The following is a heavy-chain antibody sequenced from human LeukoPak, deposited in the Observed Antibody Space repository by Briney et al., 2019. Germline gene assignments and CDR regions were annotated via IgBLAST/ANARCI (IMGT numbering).Heavy chain of an antibody. CDR2: INPNSGGT. Sequence: GASVKVSCKASGYTFTGYYMHWVRQAPGQGLEWMGWINPNSGGTNYAQKFQGRVTMTRDTSISTVYMELSSLRSDDTAVYYCARSSVCNSTSCSPGKYWGQGTLVTVPS. V-gene: IGHV1-2*02. CDR1: GYTFTGYY. J-gene: IGHJ4*02. CDR3: ARSSVCNSTSCSPGKY. D-gene: IGHD2-2*01.